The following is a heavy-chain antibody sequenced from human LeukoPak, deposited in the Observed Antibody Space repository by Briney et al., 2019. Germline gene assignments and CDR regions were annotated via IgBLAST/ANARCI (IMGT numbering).Heavy chain of an antibody. V-gene: IGHV1-69*05. D-gene: IGHD3-3*01. CDR1: GDTFSTYG. CDR3: ATSRSPYESGYDAFHI. Sequence: GASVKVSCKASGDTFSTYGISWVRQAPGQGLEWMGGIIPIFDTANYAQKFQGRVTITKDESTSTAYMELSSLRSEDTAVYYCATSRSPYESGYDAFHIWGQGTMVTVSS. CDR2: IIPIFDTA. J-gene: IGHJ3*02.